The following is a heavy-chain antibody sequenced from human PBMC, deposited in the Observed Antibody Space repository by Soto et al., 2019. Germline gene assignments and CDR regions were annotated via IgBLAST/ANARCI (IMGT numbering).Heavy chain of an antibody. CDR2: INSDGGST. Sequence: GGSLRLSCAASGFTFSNYWVHWVRHAPGKGLVWVSRINSDGGSTNYADPVKGRFIISRDNSKNTLYLQMNSLRAEDTALYYCARDCSSSSCSVWHYWGQGTLVTVSS. D-gene: IGHD2-2*01. J-gene: IGHJ4*02. CDR1: GFTFSNYW. V-gene: IGHV3-74*01. CDR3: ARDCSSSSCSVWHY.